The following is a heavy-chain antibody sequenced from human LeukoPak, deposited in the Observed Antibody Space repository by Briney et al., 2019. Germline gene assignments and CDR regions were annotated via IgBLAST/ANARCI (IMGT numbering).Heavy chain of an antibody. CDR1: GGSISSYY. D-gene: IGHD6-19*01. CDR3: ARSERVAVAGTNLRFDP. Sequence: SETLSLTCTVSGGSISSYYWSWIRQPPGKGLEWIGYIYYSESTNYNPSLKSRVTISVDTSKNQFSLKLSSVTAADTAVYYCARSERVAVAGTNLRFDPWGQGTLVTVSS. V-gene: IGHV4-59*12. J-gene: IGHJ5*02. CDR2: IYYSEST.